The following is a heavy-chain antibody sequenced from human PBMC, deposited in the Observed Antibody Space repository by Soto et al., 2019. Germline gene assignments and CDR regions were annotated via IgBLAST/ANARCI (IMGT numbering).Heavy chain of an antibody. CDR3: ARVPATRRAVPGTDGYNYYHGMDV. CDR1: GFTLSSYL. Sequence: EVQLVESGGGLIQRGGSLRLSCAASGFTLSSYLMHWVRQAPGKGLVWVSRISSDGSSIIDADFVKGRFTVSRDNAKNTLYLQRNSLRDEDTAVYYCARVPATRRAVPGTDGYNYYHGMDVWGQGTTVTVSS. CDR2: ISSDGSSI. D-gene: IGHD6-19*01. J-gene: IGHJ6*02. V-gene: IGHV3-74*01.